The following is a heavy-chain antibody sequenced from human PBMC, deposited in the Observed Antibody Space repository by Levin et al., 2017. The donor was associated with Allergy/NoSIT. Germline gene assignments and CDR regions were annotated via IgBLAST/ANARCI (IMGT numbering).Heavy chain of an antibody. Sequence: LSLPCAASGFTFRNSGMHWVRQAPGKGLEWVAVIWYDGNDKYYADSVKGRFIISRDNSKTTLYLQMNSLRAEDTAMYYCAREARDVYSGYVPFDYWGQGTLVTVSS. J-gene: IGHJ4*02. CDR3: AREARDVYSGYVPFDY. V-gene: IGHV3-33*01. CDR1: GFTFRNSG. CDR2: IWYDGNDK. D-gene: IGHD5-12*01.